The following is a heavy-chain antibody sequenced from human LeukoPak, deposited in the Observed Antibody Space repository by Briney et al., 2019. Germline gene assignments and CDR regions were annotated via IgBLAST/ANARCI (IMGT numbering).Heavy chain of an antibody. D-gene: IGHD2-2*01. Sequence: GGSLRLSCAASGFTFSSYWMHWFRQAPGKGLVWVSRFNSDGSSTSYADSVKGRFTISRDNAKNTLYLQMNSLRAEDTAVYYCATPGPDCSSTSCYAPSNWGQGTLVTVSS. CDR3: ATPGPDCSSTSCYAPSN. CDR2: FNSDGSST. V-gene: IGHV3-74*01. CDR1: GFTFSSYW. J-gene: IGHJ4*02.